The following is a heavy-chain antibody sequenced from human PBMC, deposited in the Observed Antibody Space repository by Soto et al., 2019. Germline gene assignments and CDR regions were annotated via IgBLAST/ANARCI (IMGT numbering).Heavy chain of an antibody. J-gene: IGHJ4*02. CDR3: ASGRGYSYGSFDY. D-gene: IGHD5-18*01. V-gene: IGHV4-59*01. CDR2: IYYSGST. Sequence: QVQLQESGPGLVKPSETLSLTCTVSGGSISSYYWSWIRQPPGKGLEWIGYIYYSGSTNYNPSLKGRVTISVDTSTNQFSLKRSSVTAADTAVYYCASGRGYSYGSFDYWGQGTLVTVSS. CDR1: GGSISSYY.